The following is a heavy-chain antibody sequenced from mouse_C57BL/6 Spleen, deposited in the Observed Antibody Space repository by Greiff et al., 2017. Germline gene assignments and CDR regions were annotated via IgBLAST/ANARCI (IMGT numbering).Heavy chain of an antibody. CDR3: ARSPLITTVVATRAMDY. Sequence: QVQLQQSGPELVKPGASVKISCKASGYAFSSSWMNWVKQRPGKGLEWIGRIYPGDGDTNYNGKFKGKATLTADKSSSTAYMQLSSLTSEDSAVYFCARSPLITTVVATRAMDYWGQGTSVTVSS. CDR2: IYPGDGDT. V-gene: IGHV1-82*01. J-gene: IGHJ4*01. D-gene: IGHD1-1*01. CDR1: GYAFSSSW.